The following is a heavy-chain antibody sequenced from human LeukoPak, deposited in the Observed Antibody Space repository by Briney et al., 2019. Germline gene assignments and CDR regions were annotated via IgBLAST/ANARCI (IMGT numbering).Heavy chain of an antibody. CDR1: GYTFTGYY. CDR2: INPNSGGT. D-gene: IGHD3-16*01. J-gene: IGHJ3*02. CDR3: ARAVYPRDAFDI. V-gene: IGHV1-2*02. Sequence: GASVKVSCKASGYTFTGYYMHWVRQAPGQGLEWMGWINPNSGGTNYAQKFQGRVTMTRDTPISTAYMELSRLRSDDTAVYYCARAVYPRDAFDIWGQGTMVTVSS.